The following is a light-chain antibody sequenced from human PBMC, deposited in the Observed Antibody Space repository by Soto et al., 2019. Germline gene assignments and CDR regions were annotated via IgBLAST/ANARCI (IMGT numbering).Light chain of an antibody. V-gene: IGKV3-11*01. J-gene: IGKJ1*01. CDR1: PSVSSL. Sequence: EIVLTQSPATLSLSPGERATLSCWASPSVSSLLGWYQQKPGPAPMLLIYDATNRATGIPARFSGSGSGTDFTLTISSLEPEDFAVYYCQQRSNWPTFGQGTKVDI. CDR3: QQRSNWPT. CDR2: DAT.